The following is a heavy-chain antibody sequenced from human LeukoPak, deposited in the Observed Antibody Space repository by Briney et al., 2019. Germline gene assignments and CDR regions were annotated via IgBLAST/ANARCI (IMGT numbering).Heavy chain of an antibody. Sequence: PGGSLRLSCAASGFTFSSSAMNWVRQAPGKGLEWVSSISSSSSYIYYADSVKGRFTISRDNAKNSLYLQMNSLRAEDTAVYYCAREAAIYSSSYYYYYMDVWGKGTTVTVSS. V-gene: IGHV3-21*01. D-gene: IGHD6-6*01. CDR1: GFTFSSSA. CDR3: AREAAIYSSSYYYYYMDV. J-gene: IGHJ6*03. CDR2: ISSSSSYI.